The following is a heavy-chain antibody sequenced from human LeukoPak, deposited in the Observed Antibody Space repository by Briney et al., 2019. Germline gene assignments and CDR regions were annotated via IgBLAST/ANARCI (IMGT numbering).Heavy chain of an antibody. CDR2: IYTSGST. CDR1: GGSISSYY. CDR3: ARGADSSGEDYFDY. D-gene: IGHD3-22*01. J-gene: IGHJ4*02. Sequence: SETLSLTCTVSGGSISSYYWSWIRQPAGKGLEWIGRIYTSGSTNYNPSLKSRVTMSVDTSENQFSLKLSSVTAADTAVYYCARGADSSGEDYFDYWGQGTLVTVSS. V-gene: IGHV4-4*07.